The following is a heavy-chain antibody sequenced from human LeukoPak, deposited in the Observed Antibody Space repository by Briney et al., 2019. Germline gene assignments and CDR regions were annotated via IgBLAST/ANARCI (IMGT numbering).Heavy chain of an antibody. CDR3: ARGPSSNWSGLDF. CDR1: GFSFSGHW. D-gene: IGHD6-13*01. Sequence: GGSLRLSCAASGFSFSGHWMHWARQLPGKGLVWVSRISPTGSSTSYADSVKGRFTVSRDNAKNTLYLQVNNLRAEDTAVYYCARGPSSNWSGLDFWGQGTLLTVSS. V-gene: IGHV3-74*01. J-gene: IGHJ4*02. CDR2: ISPTGSST.